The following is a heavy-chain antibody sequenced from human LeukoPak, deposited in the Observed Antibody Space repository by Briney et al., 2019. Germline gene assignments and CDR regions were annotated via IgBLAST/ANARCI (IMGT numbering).Heavy chain of an antibody. D-gene: IGHD3-10*01. V-gene: IGHV4-59*08. CDR3: ARSISGLGRYWDL. Sequence: PSENLSRNCSVSRGSITSHYWSWIRQSPGKGLEWIGYLYYNGRNNYNPSLKSRVTISVSTSRNQFSLKLTSVTAADTAVYYCARSISGLGRYWDLWGQGTLVTVSS. J-gene: IGHJ5*02. CDR1: RGSITSHY. CDR2: LYYNGRN.